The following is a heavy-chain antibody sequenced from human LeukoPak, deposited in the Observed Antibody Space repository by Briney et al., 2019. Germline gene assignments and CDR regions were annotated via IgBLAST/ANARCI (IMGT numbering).Heavy chain of an antibody. V-gene: IGHV3-21*01. CDR3: ARDGGYRFDP. D-gene: IGHD3-16*01. J-gene: IGHJ5*02. Sequence: GGSLILSCVASGSGFSFNTYNMIWVRQAPGKGLGWVSSISSSSTYIYYADSVKGRFTISRDNAKNSLYLQMNSLRAEDTAIYYCARDGGYRFDPWGQGTLVTVSS. CDR1: GSGFSFNTYN. CDR2: ISSSSTYI.